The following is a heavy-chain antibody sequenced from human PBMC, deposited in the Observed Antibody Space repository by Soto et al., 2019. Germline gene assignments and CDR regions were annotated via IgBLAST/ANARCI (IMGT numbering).Heavy chain of an antibody. CDR2: IYYRGNT. Sequence: QVQLQESGPGLVKPSETLSLTCTVSGGSISSYYWNWIRQPPGKGLEWIGYIYYRGNTNYNPSLKSRVTISVATSKNQFSLKLSSVTAADTAVYYCARQPGYYDILTGYSTYYFDYWGQGTLVTVSS. CDR3: ARQPGYYDILTGYSTYYFDY. CDR1: GGSISSYY. D-gene: IGHD3-9*01. J-gene: IGHJ4*02. V-gene: IGHV4-59*08.